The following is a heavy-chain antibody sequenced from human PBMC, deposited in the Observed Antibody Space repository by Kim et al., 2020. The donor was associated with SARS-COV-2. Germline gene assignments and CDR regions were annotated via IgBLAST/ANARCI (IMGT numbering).Heavy chain of an antibody. J-gene: IGHJ5*02. CDR2: IYYSGST. CDR3: ARMEQWLVGFDP. V-gene: IGHV4-39*01. Sequence: SETLSLTCTVSGGSISSSSYYWGWIRQPPGKGLEWIGSIYYSGSTYYNPSLKSRVTISVDTSKNQFSLKLSSVTAADTAVYYCARMEQWLVGFDPWGQGTLVTVSS. D-gene: IGHD6-19*01. CDR1: GGSISSSSYY.